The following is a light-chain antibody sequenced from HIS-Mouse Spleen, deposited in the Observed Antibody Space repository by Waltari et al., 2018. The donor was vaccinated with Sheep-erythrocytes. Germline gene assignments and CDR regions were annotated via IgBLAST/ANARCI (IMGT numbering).Light chain of an antibody. Sequence: EIVLTQSPATLSLSPGERATLSCRASQSVSSYLAWYQQKPGQAPRLLIYDASNRATDFTLTISSLEPEDFAVYYCQQRSNWLTFGGGTKVEIK. CDR3: QQRSNWLT. CDR1: QSVSSY. V-gene: IGKV3-11*01. J-gene: IGKJ4*01. CDR2: DAS.